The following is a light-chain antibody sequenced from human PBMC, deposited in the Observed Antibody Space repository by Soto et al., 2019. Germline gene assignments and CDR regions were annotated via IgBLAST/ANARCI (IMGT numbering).Light chain of an antibody. CDR3: QQRSNWPPIT. CDR1: QYINTR. J-gene: IGKJ5*01. CDR2: QTS. Sequence: IVLTQSPATLSFSPWERATLSCSSSQYINTRLAWYQHRPGQAPRLLIYQTSIRATGIPARFSGSGSGTDFTLTISSLEPEDFAVYYCQQRSNWPPITFGQGTRLEIK. V-gene: IGKV3-11*01.